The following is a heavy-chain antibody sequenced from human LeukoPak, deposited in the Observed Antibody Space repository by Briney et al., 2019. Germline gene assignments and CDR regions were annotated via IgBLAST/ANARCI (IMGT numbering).Heavy chain of an antibody. CDR2: IYPDDSDT. D-gene: IGHD6-13*01. V-gene: IGHV5-51*01. Sequence: GESLKISCKGSGYSFSTYWIGWVRQMPGKGLEWMGIIYPDDSDTKYSPSFQGQVTISADKSISTAYLQWSSLKASDTAMYYCARHSDGIAADYWGQGTLVTVSS. J-gene: IGHJ4*02. CDR3: ARHSDGIAADY. CDR1: GYSFSTYW.